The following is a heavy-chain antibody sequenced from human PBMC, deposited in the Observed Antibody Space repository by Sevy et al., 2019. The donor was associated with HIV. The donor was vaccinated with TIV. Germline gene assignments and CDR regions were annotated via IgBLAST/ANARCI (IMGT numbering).Heavy chain of an antibody. CDR2: ISGSGGST. CDR1: GFTFSSYA. J-gene: IGHJ6*02. V-gene: IGHV3-23*01. Sequence: GSLRLSCAASGFTFSSYAMSWVRQAPGKGLEWVSAISGSGGSTYYADSVKGRFTISRDNSKNTLYLQMNSLRAEDTAVYYCAKWGDYYDSSGYYSGESNYYYYYGMDVWGQGTTVTVSS. D-gene: IGHD3-22*01. CDR3: AKWGDYYDSSGYYSGESNYYYYYGMDV.